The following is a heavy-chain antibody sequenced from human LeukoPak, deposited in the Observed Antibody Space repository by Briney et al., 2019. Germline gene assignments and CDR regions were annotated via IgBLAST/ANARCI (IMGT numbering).Heavy chain of an antibody. CDR3: ARVIRAAPGKGYFDY. J-gene: IGHJ4*02. Sequence: GGSLRLSCATSGFIFSTYALSWIRQAPGKGLEWASSISGSGGSTYHADSVKGRFTISRDSSKNTLYLQMNSLRAEDTAIYYCARVIRAAPGKGYFDYWGQGTLVTVSS. CDR1: GFIFSTYA. CDR2: ISGSGGST. V-gene: IGHV3-23*01. D-gene: IGHD6-13*01.